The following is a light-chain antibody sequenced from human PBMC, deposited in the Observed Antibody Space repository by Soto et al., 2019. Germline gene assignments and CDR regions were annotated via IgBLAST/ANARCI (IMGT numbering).Light chain of an antibody. J-gene: IGKJ1*01. CDR2: AAS. V-gene: IGKV1-39*01. CDR3: QQRFNLPRT. Sequence: DIQMTQSPSSLSASVGETITITCRASQSISSSLNWFQHSPGQPPKLLLFAASNLHAGVPPRFSGSGSGTSFSLTIRSLQPEHFATYYCQQRFNLPRTFGPGTKVDIK. CDR1: QSISSS.